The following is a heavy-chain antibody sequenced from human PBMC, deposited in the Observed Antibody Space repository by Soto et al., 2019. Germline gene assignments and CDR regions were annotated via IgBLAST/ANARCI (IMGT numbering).Heavy chain of an antibody. D-gene: IGHD6-13*01. J-gene: IGHJ4*02. CDR3: ARGGTFVFRGIAAAVTEYYFAY. Sequence: PSETLALTCAVYGGSFSGYYWSWIRQPAGKGLEWIGEINHSGSTNYYPSLKSRVTISVDTSKNQFSLKLSSVTAADTAVYDSARGGTFVFRGIAAAVTEYYFAYWAQGTLVTVSS. CDR2: INHSGST. CDR1: GGSFSGYY. V-gene: IGHV4-34*01.